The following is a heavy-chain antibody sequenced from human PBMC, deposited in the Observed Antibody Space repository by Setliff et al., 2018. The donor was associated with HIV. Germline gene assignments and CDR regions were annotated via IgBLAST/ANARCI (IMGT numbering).Heavy chain of an antibody. V-gene: IGHV4-34*01. D-gene: IGHD2-21*01. Sequence: PSETLSLTCAVYGASFDDYSWTWIRQAPGKGLEWIGETSHNGESSYNTSLTSRVTISVDTSKRQFSLKLTSVTAADTAVYYCARSGYCVGTDCYRGPLDYWGQGVLVTVSS. J-gene: IGHJ4*02. CDR1: GASFDDYS. CDR2: TSHNGES. CDR3: ARSGYCVGTDCYRGPLDY.